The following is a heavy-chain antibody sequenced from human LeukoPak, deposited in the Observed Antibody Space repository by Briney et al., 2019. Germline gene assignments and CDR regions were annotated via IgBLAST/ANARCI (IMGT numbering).Heavy chain of an antibody. CDR2: IIPIFGIA. D-gene: IGHD3-22*01. CDR3: AAYYYDSSGFDY. Sequence: PVKVSCKASGGTFSSYAISWVRQAPGQGLEWMGRIIPIFGIANYAQKFQGRVTITADKSTSTAYMELSSLRSEDTAVYYCAAYYYDSSGFDYWGQGTLVTVSS. J-gene: IGHJ4*02. V-gene: IGHV1-69*04. CDR1: GGTFSSYA.